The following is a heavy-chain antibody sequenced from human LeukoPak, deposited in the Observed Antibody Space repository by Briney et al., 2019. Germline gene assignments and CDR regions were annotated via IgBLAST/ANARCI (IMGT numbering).Heavy chain of an antibody. D-gene: IGHD6-13*01. V-gene: IGHV1-2*02. J-gene: IGHJ4*02. CDR3: ARDGTLSGTWNDF. Sequence: ASVKVSCKASGYTFTGYYMHWVRQAPGQGLEWMGWINSNSGVTKYAQQFLDRVTMTRDKSTSTAYMELSRLTSGGTAIYYCARDGTLSGTWNDFWGQGSLVTVSS. CDR2: INSNSGVT. CDR1: GYTFTGYY.